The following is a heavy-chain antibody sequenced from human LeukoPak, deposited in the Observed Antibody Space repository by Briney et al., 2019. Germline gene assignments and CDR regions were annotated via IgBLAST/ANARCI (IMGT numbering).Heavy chain of an antibody. CDR2: INPYSGGT. D-gene: IGHD6-13*01. Sequence: GASVKVSCKASGYTSTTYYMHWVRQAPGQGPEWMGWINPYSGGTNSAQQFQGRVTMTRDTSISTAYMELSRLRSDDAAVYYCARATYTSSWYHDGFDIWGQGTMVTVSS. CDR1: GYTSTTYY. J-gene: IGHJ3*02. V-gene: IGHV1-2*02. CDR3: ARATYTSSWYHDGFDI.